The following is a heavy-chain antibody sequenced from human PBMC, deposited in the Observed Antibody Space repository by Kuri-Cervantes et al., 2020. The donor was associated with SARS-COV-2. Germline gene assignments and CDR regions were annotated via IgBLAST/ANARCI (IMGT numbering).Heavy chain of an antibody. CDR3: ARPGGFLDV. V-gene: IGHV4-39*07. CDR1: GGSISSSSYY. CDR2: IYYSGST. J-gene: IGHJ6*04. Sequence: SETLSLTCTVSGGSISSSSYYWGWIRQPPGKGLEWIGSIYYSGSTNYNPSLKSRVTISVDTSKNQFSLKLSSVTAADTAVYYCARPGGFLDVWGEGTTVTVSS. D-gene: IGHD4-23*01.